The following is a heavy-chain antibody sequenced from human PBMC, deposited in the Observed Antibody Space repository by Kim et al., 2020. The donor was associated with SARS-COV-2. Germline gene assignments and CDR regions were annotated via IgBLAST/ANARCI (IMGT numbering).Heavy chain of an antibody. D-gene: IGHD1-26*01. V-gene: IGHV4-34*01. CDR3: ARGPGDGYYLDY. J-gene: IGHJ4*02. CDR2: T. Sequence: TNYNPSLKSRVTISVDTSKNQFSLKLNSVTAADTAGYYCARGPGDGYYLDYWGQGTLVTVSS.